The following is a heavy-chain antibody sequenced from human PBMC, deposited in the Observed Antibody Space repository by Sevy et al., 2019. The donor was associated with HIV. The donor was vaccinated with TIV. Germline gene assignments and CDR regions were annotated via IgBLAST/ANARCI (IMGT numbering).Heavy chain of an antibody. D-gene: IGHD1-1*01. J-gene: IGHJ6*02. Sequence: ASVKVSCKTSGGSFSSNAISWVRQTPGHGLEWMGGLIPLFGTPNYAQKFQGRVSITADESTSTGYMELNSLGSEDTAVYYCARPGDGMHVYGMDVWGLGTTVTVSS. CDR1: GGSFSSNA. CDR2: LIPLFGTP. CDR3: ARPGDGMHVYGMDV. V-gene: IGHV1-69*13.